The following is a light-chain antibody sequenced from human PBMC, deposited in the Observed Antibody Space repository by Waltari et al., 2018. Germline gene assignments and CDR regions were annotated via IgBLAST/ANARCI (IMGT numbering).Light chain of an antibody. CDR3: MQHSYWPLT. J-gene: IGKJ4*01. CDR1: QSLVRGDGNTS. Sequence: DVVMTQSPLSLPVTLGQTASISCTSSQSLVRGDGNTSLNWFKQRPGQSPRRLIYKVSNRDSGVPDRFSGSGSGTDFTLKISRVEAEDVGVYYCMQHSYWPLTFGGGTKVEIK. CDR2: KVS. V-gene: IGKV2-30*02.